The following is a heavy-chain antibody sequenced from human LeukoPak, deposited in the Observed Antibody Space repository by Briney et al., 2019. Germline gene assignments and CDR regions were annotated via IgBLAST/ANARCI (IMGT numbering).Heavy chain of an antibody. J-gene: IGHJ4*02. CDR1: GYSFTNYW. Sequence: GEALKISCKGSGYSFTNYWFGWVSQMPGKDLERMVIIFPCDSDTKYSPSLQGQVTISADKSHNHAYLQWITLNASDTAIYYCAALTRIRGIIAYYFDSWAQGTQVTVSS. CDR3: AALTRIRGIIAYYFDS. CDR2: IFPCDSDT. D-gene: IGHD3-10*01. V-gene: IGHV5-51*01.